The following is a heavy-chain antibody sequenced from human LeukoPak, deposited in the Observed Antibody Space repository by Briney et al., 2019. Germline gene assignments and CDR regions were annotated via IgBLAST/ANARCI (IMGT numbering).Heavy chain of an antibody. Sequence: PGRSLRLSCPASGFTFGDYAMSWVRQAPGKGLEWVGFIRSKAYGGTTEYAASVKGRFTISRDDSKSIAYLQMNSLKTEDTAVYYCTRDTREAFDIWGQGTMVTVSS. D-gene: IGHD1-26*01. CDR3: TRDTREAFDI. CDR1: GFTFGDYA. V-gene: IGHV3-49*04. J-gene: IGHJ3*02. CDR2: IRSKAYGGTT.